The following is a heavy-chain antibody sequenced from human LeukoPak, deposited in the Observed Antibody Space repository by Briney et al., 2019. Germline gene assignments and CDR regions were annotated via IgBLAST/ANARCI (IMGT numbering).Heavy chain of an antibody. D-gene: IGHD2-2*01. J-gene: IGHJ5*02. CDR1: GFTFSSYS. Sequence: GGSLRLSCAASGFTFSSYSMNWVRQAPGKGLEWVSSISSSSSYIYYADSVKGRFTISRDNAKNSLYLQMNSLRAEDTAVYYCARDRLVVVPAALVFDPWGQGTLVTVSS. CDR3: ARDRLVVVPAALVFDP. V-gene: IGHV3-21*01. CDR2: ISSSSSYI.